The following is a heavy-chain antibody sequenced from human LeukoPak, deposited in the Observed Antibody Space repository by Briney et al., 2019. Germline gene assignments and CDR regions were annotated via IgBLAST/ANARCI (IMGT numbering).Heavy chain of an antibody. D-gene: IGHD6-19*01. CDR1: GFTFSMYS. V-gene: IGHV3-23*01. Sequence: GGSLRLSCAASGFTFSMYSMAWLRQAPGKGLEWVSVINDRGGYIQDADSVRGRFTISRDNYQNTLFLQMNSLRAEDTAVYYCVKERDRGIEEADDFDYWGQGTLVTVSS. CDR3: VKERDRGIEEADDFDY. J-gene: IGHJ4*02. CDR2: INDRGGYI.